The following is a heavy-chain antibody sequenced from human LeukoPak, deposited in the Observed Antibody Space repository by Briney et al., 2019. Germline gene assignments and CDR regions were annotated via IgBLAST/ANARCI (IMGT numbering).Heavy chain of an antibody. CDR2: IYHSGST. Sequence: SATLSLTCTVSGASISSGDYYWGWIRQPPGKGLEWIGSIYHSGSTYHNPTLKSRVTISGDTSKNQFSLNLSSVTAADTAVYYCASTYRTRGYTYGYFDNWGQGTLVTVSS. D-gene: IGHD5-18*01. J-gene: IGHJ4*02. V-gene: IGHV4-39*01. CDR3: ASTYRTRGYTYGYFDN. CDR1: GASISSGDYY.